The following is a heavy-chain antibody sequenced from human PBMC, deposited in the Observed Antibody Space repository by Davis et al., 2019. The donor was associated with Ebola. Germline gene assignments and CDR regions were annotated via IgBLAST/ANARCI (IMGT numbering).Heavy chain of an antibody. CDR2: IHYSGST. Sequence: SETLSLTCPVSGGSISSYYWSWIRQPPGKGLEWIGYIHYSGSTNLNPSLKSRLTISTDTSNSQFSLKLSSVTAADTAVYYCARQNEQLVKFVYYYYGMDVWGKGTTVTVSS. CDR1: GGSISSYY. J-gene: IGHJ6*04. CDR3: ARQNEQLVKFVYYYYGMDV. V-gene: IGHV4-59*08. D-gene: IGHD6-6*01.